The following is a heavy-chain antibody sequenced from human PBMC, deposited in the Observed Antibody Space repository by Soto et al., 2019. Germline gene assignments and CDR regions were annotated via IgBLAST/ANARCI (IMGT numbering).Heavy chain of an antibody. V-gene: IGHV3-33*01. CDR1: GFTFSSYG. CDR3: ARSQSSSWYYFDY. D-gene: IGHD6-13*01. CDR2: IWYDGSNK. J-gene: IGHJ4*02. Sequence: QVQLVESGGGGVQPGRSLRLSCAASGFTFSSYGMHWVRQAPGKGLEWVAVIWYDGSNKYYADSVKGRFTISRDNSKNTLYLQMNSLRAEDTAVYYCARSQSSSWYYFDYWGQGTLVTVSS.